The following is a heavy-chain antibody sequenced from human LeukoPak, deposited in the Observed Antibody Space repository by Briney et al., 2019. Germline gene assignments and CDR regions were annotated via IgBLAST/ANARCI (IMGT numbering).Heavy chain of an antibody. CDR3: AKDIDGAGTLGP. Sequence: QPGRSLRLSCAASGFTFSSYGMHWVRRAPGKGLEWVAVISYDGSNKYYADSVKGRFTISRDNSKNTLYLQMNSLRAEDTAVYYCAKDIDGAGTLGPWGQGTLVTVSS. V-gene: IGHV3-30*18. CDR2: ISYDGSNK. D-gene: IGHD1-1*01. J-gene: IGHJ5*02. CDR1: GFTFSSYG.